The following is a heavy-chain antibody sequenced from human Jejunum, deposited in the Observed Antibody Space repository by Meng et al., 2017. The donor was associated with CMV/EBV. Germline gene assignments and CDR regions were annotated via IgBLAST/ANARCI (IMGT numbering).Heavy chain of an antibody. CDR2: IYRGDDK. V-gene: IGHV2-5*02. CDR3: AHFVGGYYPSRPDY. D-gene: IGHD1-26*01. Sequence: QITLKESGPTLVKPTXTLTLTCTFSGFSLSISGVGVGWIRQPPGKALEWLALIYRGDDKRYSPSLNSRLTIAKDTSKNEVVLTLTNMGPIDTGTYYCAHFVGGYYPSRPDYWGQGTLVTVSS. J-gene: IGHJ4*02. CDR1: GFSLSISGVG.